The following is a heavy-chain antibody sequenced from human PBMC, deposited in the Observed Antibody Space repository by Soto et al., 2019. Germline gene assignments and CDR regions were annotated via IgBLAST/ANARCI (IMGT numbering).Heavy chain of an antibody. CDR1: GFTFRNYA. V-gene: IGHV3-30-3*01. J-gene: IGHJ6*02. Sequence: QVQLVESGGGVVQPGRSLRLSCAASGFTFRNYAMHWVRQAPGKGLECVAVISYDGGNKFYRDYVKGRFTISRDNSKSTLYLQINSLRYEDTAVYYCARGDREDIAVVIGVRPGEYGVDVWGQGTTGSVS. CDR3: ARGDREDIAVVIGVRPGEYGVDV. CDR2: ISYDGGNK. D-gene: IGHD2-15*01.